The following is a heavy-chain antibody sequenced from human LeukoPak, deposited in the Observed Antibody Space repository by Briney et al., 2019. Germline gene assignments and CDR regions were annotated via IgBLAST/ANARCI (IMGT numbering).Heavy chain of an antibody. D-gene: IGHD4-17*01. CDR1: GVSFSGFS. CDR3: ARGRGGDYVPSRFDY. J-gene: IGHJ4*02. Sequence: GGSLRLSCSASGVSFSGFSMGWVRQAPGKGLEWVSSISGSGGNTYYADSVEGRFTVSRDNTKSSLFLQMNSLRAKDTSLYYCARGRGGDYVPSRFDYWGQGILVTVSS. CDR2: ISGSGGNT. V-gene: IGHV3-23*01.